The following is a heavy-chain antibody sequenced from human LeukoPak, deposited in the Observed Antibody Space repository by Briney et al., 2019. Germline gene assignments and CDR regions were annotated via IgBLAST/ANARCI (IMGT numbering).Heavy chain of an antibody. D-gene: IGHD3-22*01. CDR2: ISWNSGSI. Sequence: GGSLRLSCAASGFTFDDYAMHWVRQAPGKGLEWVSGISWNSGSIGYADSVKGRFTISRDNAKNSLYLQMNSLRAEDTALYYCAKGATYYYDSSGYLFDYWGQGTLVTVSS. J-gene: IGHJ4*02. V-gene: IGHV3-9*01. CDR1: GFTFDDYA. CDR3: AKGATYYYDSSGYLFDY.